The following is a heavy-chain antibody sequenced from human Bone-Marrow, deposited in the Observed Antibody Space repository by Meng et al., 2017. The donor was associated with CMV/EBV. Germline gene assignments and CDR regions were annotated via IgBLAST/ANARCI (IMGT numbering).Heavy chain of an antibody. CDR2: ISSSSSYI. D-gene: IGHD5-12*01. V-gene: IGHV3-21*01. CDR1: GFTFSSYW. CDR3: ARDDVWL. J-gene: IGHJ4*02. Sequence: GESLKISCAASGFTFSSYWMHWVRQAPGKRLEWVSSISSSSSYIYYADSVKGRFTISRDNAKNSLYLQMNSLRAEDTAVYYCARDDVWLWSQGTLVTVSS.